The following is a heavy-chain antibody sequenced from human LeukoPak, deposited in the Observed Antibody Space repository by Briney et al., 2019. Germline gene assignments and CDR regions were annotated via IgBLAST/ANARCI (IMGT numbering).Heavy chain of an antibody. CDR1: GGSISSGGYS. CDR3: ARGKREDAFDI. CDR2: IYHSGRT. J-gene: IGHJ3*02. Sequence: PSQTLSLTCAVSGGSISSGGYSWSWIRQPPGKGLEWIGYIYHSGRTYYNPSLKSRVTISVDRSKNQFSLKLSSVTAADTAVYYCARGKREDAFDIWGQGTMVTVSS. V-gene: IGHV4-30-2*01.